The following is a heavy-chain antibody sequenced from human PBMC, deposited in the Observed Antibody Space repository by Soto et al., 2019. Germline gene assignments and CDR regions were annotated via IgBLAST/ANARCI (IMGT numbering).Heavy chain of an antibody. CDR2: IYWDDDK. V-gene: IGHV2-5*02. CDR3: IQSRCGGDCLQSYASYYYYGMDV. D-gene: IGHD2-21*02. CDR1: AFSLSTGGVG. J-gene: IGHJ6*02. Sequence: SGPTLVNPTQTLTLTCTFSAFSLSTGGVGVGWIRQPPGKALEWLAFIYWDDDKRYSPSLRSRLTITKDTSKNQVVLTMTNMDPVDTATYYCIQSRCGGDCLQSYASYYYYGMDVWGQGTTVTVS.